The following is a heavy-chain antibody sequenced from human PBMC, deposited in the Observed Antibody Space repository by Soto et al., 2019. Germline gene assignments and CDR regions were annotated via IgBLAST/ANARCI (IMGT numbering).Heavy chain of an antibody. J-gene: IGHJ6*02. Sequence: QVQLVQSGAEVKKPGSSVKVSCKASGGTFSSYAISWVREAPGQGLEWMGGIIPIFGTANYAQKFQGRVTITADESTSTAYMELSSLRSEDTAVYYCASGVAAPYYYYYGMDVWGQGTTVTVSS. V-gene: IGHV1-69*12. CDR1: GGTFSSYA. CDR2: IIPIFGTA. D-gene: IGHD2-15*01. CDR3: ASGVAAPYYYYYGMDV.